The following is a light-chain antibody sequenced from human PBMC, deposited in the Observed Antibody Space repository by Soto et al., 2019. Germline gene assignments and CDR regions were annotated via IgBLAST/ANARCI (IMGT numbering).Light chain of an antibody. CDR2: DVS. CDR3: CSYTSSITYV. J-gene: IGLJ1*01. V-gene: IGLV2-14*03. CDR1: SSDVDGYNY. Sequence: QSALTQPASVSGYPGQSITISCTGASSDVDGYNYVSWYQQHPGKAPKLMIYDVSKRPSGVSGRFSASMSGNTASLTISGLQAEDEADYYCCSYTSSITYVFGTGTKLTVL.